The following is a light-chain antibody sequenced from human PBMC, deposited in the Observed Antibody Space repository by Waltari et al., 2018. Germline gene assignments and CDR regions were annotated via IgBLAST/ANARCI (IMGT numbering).Light chain of an antibody. CDR2: EVN. V-gene: IGLV2-14*01. CDR3: SSYSTSSTLVV. CDR1: SVDLGGYNH. J-gene: IGLJ2*01. Sequence: QSALTPPASVSGSPGQSITISCPGTSVDLGGYNHVSWYQQHPGRAPKLMIYEVNDRPSGVSNRFSGSKSGNTASLTISGLQAEDEADYYCSSYSTSSTLVVFGGGTKLTVL.